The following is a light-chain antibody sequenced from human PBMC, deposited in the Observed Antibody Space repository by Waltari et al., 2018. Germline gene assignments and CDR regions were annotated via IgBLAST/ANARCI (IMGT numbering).Light chain of an antibody. CDR3: QQYFSYPLT. CDR2: KVS. CDR1: QRISSY. J-gene: IGKJ4*01. Sequence: DIQMPQSPSTLSASIGDRVTITCRASQRISSYLAWYQQKPGKAPKFLIYKVSRLESGVPSRFSGSGSGTEFTLTVTSLQPDDFATYYCQQYFSYPLTFGGGTKVEIK. V-gene: IGKV1-5*03.